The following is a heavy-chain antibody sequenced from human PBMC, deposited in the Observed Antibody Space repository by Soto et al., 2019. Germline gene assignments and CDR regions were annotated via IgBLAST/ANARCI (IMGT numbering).Heavy chain of an antibody. V-gene: IGHV4-34*01. CDR2: INHSGST. CDR3: ARVGVVTAPYYYYSGMDV. J-gene: IGHJ6*02. Sequence: SETLSLTCAVYGGSFSGYYWSWIRQPPGKGLEWIGEINHSGSTNYNPSLKSRVTISVDTSKNQFSLKLSSVTAADTAVYYCARVGVVTAPYYYYSGMDVWGQGTTVTVSS. D-gene: IGHD2-21*02. CDR1: GGSFSGYY.